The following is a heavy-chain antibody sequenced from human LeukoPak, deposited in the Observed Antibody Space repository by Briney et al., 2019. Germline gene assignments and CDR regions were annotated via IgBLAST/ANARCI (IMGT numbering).Heavy chain of an antibody. CDR2: ISGSGGST. Sequence: PGGSLRLSCAASAITFSSYAMNWVRQAPVKGLEWVSGISGSGGSTYYADSVKGRFTISRDNSRNALYLQMDGLTADDTAVYYCAKDRSAARVGATPTYYFDYWGQGTLVNVSS. D-gene: IGHD1-26*01. CDR3: AKDRSAARVGATPTYYFDY. V-gene: IGHV3-23*01. J-gene: IGHJ4*02. CDR1: AITFSSYA.